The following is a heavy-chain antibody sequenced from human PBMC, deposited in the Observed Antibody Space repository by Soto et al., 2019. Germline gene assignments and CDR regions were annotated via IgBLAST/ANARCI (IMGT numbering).Heavy chain of an antibody. CDR1: GFTFSDYS. CDR3: ARDMGHIYLWIRATDF. J-gene: IGHJ4*02. V-gene: IGHV3-48*02. CDR2: ISSRSTTI. D-gene: IGHD3-10*01. Sequence: GGSLRLSCAASGFTFSDYSMNWVRQAPGKGLEWVSYISSRSTTIYYADSVKGRFTISRDNAKNSLYLQMNSLRDEDTAMYYCARDMGHIYLWIRATDFWGQGALVTVSS.